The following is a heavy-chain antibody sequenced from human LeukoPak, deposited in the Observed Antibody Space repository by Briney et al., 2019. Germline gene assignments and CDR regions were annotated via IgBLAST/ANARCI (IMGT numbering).Heavy chain of an antibody. CDR2: INYSGST. CDR1: GGYISSYY. V-gene: IGHV4-59*01. J-gene: IGHJ5*02. CDR3: ARVPNAPKIEPNWFDP. D-gene: IGHD1-14*01. Sequence: PSETLSLTCSVPGGYISSYYWSWIRQPRGKGPEWIGIINYSGSTKYNPSLKSRVSISVDTSKNQFSLRLTSVTVADTAVYFCARVPNAPKIEPNWFDPWGQGTLVTVSS.